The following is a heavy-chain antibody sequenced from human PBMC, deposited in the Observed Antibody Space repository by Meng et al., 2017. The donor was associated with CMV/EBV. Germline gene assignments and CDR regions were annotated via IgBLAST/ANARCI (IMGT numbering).Heavy chain of an antibody. Sequence: QVQLQESGPGLVKPSQTLSLTCSVSGGSISSGDYYWSWIRQPPGKGLEWIGYIYYSGTTYYNPSLESRVTISVDTSKNQFSLKLSSVTAADTAVYYCARVLRWNGVIDYWGQGTLVTVSS. CDR2: IYYSGTT. V-gene: IGHV4-30-4*08. CDR1: GGSISSGDYY. CDR3: ARVLRWNGVIDY. D-gene: IGHD4-23*01. J-gene: IGHJ4*02.